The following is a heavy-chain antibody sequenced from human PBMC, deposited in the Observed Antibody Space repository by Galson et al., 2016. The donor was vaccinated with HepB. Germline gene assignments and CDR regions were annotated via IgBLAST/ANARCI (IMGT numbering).Heavy chain of an antibody. CDR3: ARDLRYSSSSDYYYYYGMDV. V-gene: IGHV3-33*01. Sequence: SLRLSCAASGFTFSSYGMHWVRQAPGKGLEWVAVIWYDGSNKYYADSVKGRFTISRDNSKNTLYLQMNSLRAEDTAVYYCARDLRYSSSSDYYYYYGMDVWGQGTTVTVSS. CDR1: GFTFSSYG. J-gene: IGHJ6*02. D-gene: IGHD6-6*01. CDR2: IWYDGSNK.